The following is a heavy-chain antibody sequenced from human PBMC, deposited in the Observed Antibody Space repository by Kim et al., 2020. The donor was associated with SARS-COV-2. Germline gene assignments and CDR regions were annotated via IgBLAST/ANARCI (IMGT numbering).Heavy chain of an antibody. V-gene: IGHV3-30*01. Sequence: GRFTTSRDNSKNTLYLQMNSLRAEDTAVYYCARDRVRYFDWLLLQPYFDYWGQGTLVTVSS. D-gene: IGHD3-9*01. J-gene: IGHJ4*02. CDR3: ARDRVRYFDWLLLQPYFDY.